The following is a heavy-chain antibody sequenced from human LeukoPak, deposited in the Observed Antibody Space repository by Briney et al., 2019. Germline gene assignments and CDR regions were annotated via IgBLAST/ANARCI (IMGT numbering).Heavy chain of an antibody. V-gene: IGHV3-53*01. CDR3: AREMATTPAFDI. CDR2: IYSDGST. CDR1: GFTVSSNY. J-gene: IGHJ3*02. Sequence: PGGSLRLSCAASGFTVSSNYMSWVRQAPGKGLEWVSVIYSDGSTYYADSVKGRFTISRDNSKNTLYLQMNSLRAEDTAVYYCAREMATTPAFDIWGQGTMVTVSS. D-gene: IGHD5-24*01.